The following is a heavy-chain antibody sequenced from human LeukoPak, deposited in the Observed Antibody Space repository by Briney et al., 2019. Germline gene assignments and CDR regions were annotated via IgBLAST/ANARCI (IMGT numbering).Heavy chain of an antibody. J-gene: IGHJ4*02. Sequence: SETLSLTCTFAGGSISSYYWSWIRQPAGKGLEWIGRIYTSGSTNYNPSLKSRVTMSVDTSKNQFSLKLSSVTAADTAVYYCARPRITMVRGVLGHPFDYWGQGTLVTVSS. D-gene: IGHD3-10*01. V-gene: IGHV4-4*07. CDR3: ARPRITMVRGVLGHPFDY. CDR2: IYTSGST. CDR1: GGSISSYY.